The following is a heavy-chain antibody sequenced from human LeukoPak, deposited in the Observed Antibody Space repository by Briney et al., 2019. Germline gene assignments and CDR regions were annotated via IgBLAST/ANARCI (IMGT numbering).Heavy chain of an antibody. CDR3: AKDPSFRPGYFDY. V-gene: IGHV3-23*01. CDR1: GFTFSSYA. J-gene: IGHJ4*02. CDR2: ISGSGGST. Sequence: HAGGSLRLSCAASGFTFSSYAMSWVRQAPGKGLEWVSAISGSGGSTYYADSVKGRFTISRDNSKNTLYLQMNSLRAEDTAVYYCAKDPSFRPGYFDYWGRGTLVTVSS.